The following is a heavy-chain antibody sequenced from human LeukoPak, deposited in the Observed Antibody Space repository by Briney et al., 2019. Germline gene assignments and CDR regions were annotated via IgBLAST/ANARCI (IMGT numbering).Heavy chain of an antibody. Sequence: GASLQISCKGSGSSFTNHYIGWVRLMPGKGLEWMGIIYPGDSDTRYSPPIQGQVTISADKSISTAYLQWSSLKASDTAMYYCARRGYGSGNYYYPNWGQGTLVTVSS. D-gene: IGHD3-10*01. CDR3: ARRGYGSGNYYYPN. V-gene: IGHV5-51*01. CDR2: IYPGDSDT. J-gene: IGHJ4*02. CDR1: GSSFTNHY.